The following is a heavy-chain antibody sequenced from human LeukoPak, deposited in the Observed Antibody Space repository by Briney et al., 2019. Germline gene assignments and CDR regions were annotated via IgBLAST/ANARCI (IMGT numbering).Heavy chain of an antibody. J-gene: IGHJ5*02. D-gene: IGHD2-21*02. Sequence: GGSLRLSCAASGFNFTNYDMHWVRQAPGKGLEWVAFIRYDGSDKYYADSVKGRFTISRDNSKNTLYLQMNSLRTEDTAIYYCAKGDTSWGQGTLVTVSS. V-gene: IGHV3-30*02. CDR2: IRYDGSDK. CDR1: GFNFTNYD. CDR3: AKGDTS.